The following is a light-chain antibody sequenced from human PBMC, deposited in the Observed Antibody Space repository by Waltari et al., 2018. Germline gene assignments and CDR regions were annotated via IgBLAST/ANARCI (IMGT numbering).Light chain of an antibody. J-gene: IGLJ3*02. CDR3: QSADSSGTWV. V-gene: IGLV3-25*03. CDR2: KDT. CDR1: ALPKQF. Sequence: SYELTQPPSVSVSPGQTATITCSGDALPKQFAHWYHQKPGQAPVVVIYKDTERPSGIPERFSVSSSGTTVTLTINGVQAEDEADYYCQSADSSGTWVFGGGTKLTVL.